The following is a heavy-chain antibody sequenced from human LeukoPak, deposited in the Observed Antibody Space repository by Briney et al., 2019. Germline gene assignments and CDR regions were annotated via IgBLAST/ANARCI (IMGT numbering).Heavy chain of an antibody. CDR2: IYYSGST. D-gene: IGHD3-3*01. V-gene: IGHV4-28*01. CDR3: ARIGIFSTPYYMYV. CDR1: GYSISSSNW. J-gene: IGHJ6*03. Sequence: SDTLSLTCAVSGYSISSSNWWGWIRQPPGKGLKWIGYIYYSGSTYYNPSLKSRVTMSVDTSKNQFSLKLSSVTAVDTAVYYCARIGIFSTPYYMYVWGKGTTVTVSS.